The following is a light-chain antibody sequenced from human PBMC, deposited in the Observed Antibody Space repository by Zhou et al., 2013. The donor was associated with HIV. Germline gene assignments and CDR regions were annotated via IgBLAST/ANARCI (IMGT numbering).Light chain of an antibody. J-gene: IGKJ4*01. CDR2: AAS. CDR3: QKYNSAPLT. Sequence: DIQMTQSPSSMSASVGDRVTITCRASQGISNSLAWYQLKPGKAPKLLLYAASRLEGGVPSRFSGSGSGTHFTLTISSLQPEDVATYYCQKYNSAPLTFGGGTEGGDQT. V-gene: IGKV1-NL1*01. CDR1: QGISNS.